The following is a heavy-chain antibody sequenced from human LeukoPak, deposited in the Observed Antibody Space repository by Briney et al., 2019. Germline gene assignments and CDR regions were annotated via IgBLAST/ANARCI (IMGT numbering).Heavy chain of an antibody. Sequence: PGGSLRLSCAASGFTFSSYDMHWARQATGKGLEWVSAIGTAGDTYYPGSVKGRFTISRENAKNSLYLQMNSLRAGDTAVYYCARVRMTTVTPSNWYFDLWGRGTLITVSS. V-gene: IGHV3-13*01. J-gene: IGHJ2*01. D-gene: IGHD4-17*01. CDR1: GFTFSSYD. CDR2: IGTAGDT. CDR3: ARVRMTTVTPSNWYFDL.